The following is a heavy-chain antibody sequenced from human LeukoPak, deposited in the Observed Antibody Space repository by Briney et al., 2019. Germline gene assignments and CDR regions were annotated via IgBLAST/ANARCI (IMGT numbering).Heavy chain of an antibody. Sequence: SVKVSCKASGGTFSSYAISWVRQAPGQGLEWMGGIIPIFGTANYAQKFQGRVTITTDESTSTAYMELSSLRSEDTAVYYCARGTMTYYYDSSGVLDIWGQGTMVTVSS. D-gene: IGHD3-22*01. V-gene: IGHV1-69*05. CDR1: GGTFSSYA. CDR2: IIPIFGTA. J-gene: IGHJ3*02. CDR3: ARGTMTYYYDSSGVLDI.